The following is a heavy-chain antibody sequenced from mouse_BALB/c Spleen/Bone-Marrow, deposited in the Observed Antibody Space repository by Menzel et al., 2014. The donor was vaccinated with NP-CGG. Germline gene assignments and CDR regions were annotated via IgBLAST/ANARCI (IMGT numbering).Heavy chain of an antibody. J-gene: IGHJ2*01. V-gene: IGHV1-80*01. CDR1: GYAFSSYW. CDR3: ARDDYDVGDYFDY. CDR2: IYPGDGDT. D-gene: IGHD2-4*01. Sequence: VKLMESGAELVRPGSSVKISCKASGYAFSSYWMNWVKQRPGQGLVWIGQIYPGDGDTNYNGKFKGKATLTADKSSSTAYMQLSSLTSEDSAVYFCARDDYDVGDYFDYWGQGTTLTVSS.